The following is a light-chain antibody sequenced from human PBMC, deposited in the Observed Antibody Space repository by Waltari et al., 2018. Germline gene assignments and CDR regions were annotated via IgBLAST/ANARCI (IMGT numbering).Light chain of an antibody. CDR3: SSVTRSSTWV. J-gene: IGLJ3*02. Sequence: QSALTQPASVSGSPGQSITISCTGTSSDVGGYEYVSWYQQYPGKAPKLIIYEVRNRPAGVSNRFSGSKSGNTASLTISGLQAEDEADYYCSSVTRSSTWVFGGGTKLTVL. CDR1: SSDVGGYEY. CDR2: EVR. V-gene: IGLV2-14*01.